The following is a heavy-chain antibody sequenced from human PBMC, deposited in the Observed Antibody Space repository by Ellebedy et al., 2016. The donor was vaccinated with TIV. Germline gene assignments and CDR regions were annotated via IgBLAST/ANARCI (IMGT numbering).Heavy chain of an antibody. Sequence: PGGSLRLSCAASGFTFSGYAMSWVRQAPGKGLEWVSGFGVSGDTTYYTDSVKDRFTVSRDNSRNTLYLQMNSLRAEDTAIYYCAKGRSGTYIHHAFDYWGQGTLVTVSS. D-gene: IGHD1-14*01. J-gene: IGHJ4*02. V-gene: IGHV3-23*01. CDR1: GFTFSGYA. CDR3: AKGRSGTYIHHAFDY. CDR2: FGVSGDTT.